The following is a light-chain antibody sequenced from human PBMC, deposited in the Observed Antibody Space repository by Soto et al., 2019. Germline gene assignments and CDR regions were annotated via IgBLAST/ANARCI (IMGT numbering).Light chain of an antibody. V-gene: IGLV4-69*01. CDR3: HTWGTGRNWV. CDR2: LNSDGSH. Sequence: QSVLTQSPSAYASLGASVKLTCTLSRGHSSYAIAWHQQQPEKGPRYLMKLNSDGSHSKGDGIPDRFSGSSSGAERYLTNSSLQSEDEADYYCHTWGTGRNWVFGGGTKLTVL. J-gene: IGLJ3*02. CDR1: RGHSSYA.